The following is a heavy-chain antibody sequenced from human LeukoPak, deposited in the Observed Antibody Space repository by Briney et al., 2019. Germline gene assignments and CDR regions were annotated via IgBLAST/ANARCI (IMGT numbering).Heavy chain of an antibody. CDR2: INPSSGGT. CDR3: ARVRCSGGSCYLTLGY. CDR1: GYTFTGYY. D-gene: IGHD2-15*01. V-gene: IGHV1-2*02. Sequence: ASVKVSCKASGYTFTGYYMHWVRQAPGQGLEWMGWINPSSGGTNYAQKFQGRVTMTRDTSISTAYMELSRLRSDDTAVYYCARVRCSGGSCYLTLGYRGQGTLVTVSS. J-gene: IGHJ4*02.